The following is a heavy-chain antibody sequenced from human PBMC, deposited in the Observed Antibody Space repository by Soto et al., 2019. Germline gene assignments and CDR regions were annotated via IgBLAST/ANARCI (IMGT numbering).Heavy chain of an antibody. V-gene: IGHV4-31*03. Sequence: QVQLQESGPGLMKPSQTLSLTCTVSGASIGRGGYYWTWIRQHPGKALEWMGHIHFSGETNYNPSLRGRRTMSIDTSTNQFSLNLAAVTAADTAMYYGARDQGGDLDYWGQGTLVTVSS. D-gene: IGHD2-21*01. CDR1: GASIGRGGYY. CDR2: IHFSGET. J-gene: IGHJ4*02. CDR3: ARDQGGDLDY.